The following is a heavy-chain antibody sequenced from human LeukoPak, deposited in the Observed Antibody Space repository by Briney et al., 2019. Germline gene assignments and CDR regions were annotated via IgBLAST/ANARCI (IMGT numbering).Heavy chain of an antibody. CDR2: IRSKAYGVTA. CDR3: TRDIIIVRGFDH. V-gene: IGHV3-49*04. CDR1: GFTFGDYA. J-gene: IGHJ4*02. Sequence: GGSLSLSRLATGFTFGDYAMGWVGQAPGKGLEWVGFIRSKAYGVTAEYAASVKGRFTISRDDSKSIASLQMNSLKTEDTAVYYCTRDIIIVRGFDHWGQGTLVTVSS. D-gene: IGHD2/OR15-2a*01.